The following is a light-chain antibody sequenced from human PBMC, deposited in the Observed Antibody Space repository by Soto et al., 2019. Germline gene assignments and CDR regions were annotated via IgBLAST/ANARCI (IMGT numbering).Light chain of an antibody. J-gene: IGLJ3*02. CDR3: SSYTTSTTGV. CDR1: SSDVGAYNY. Sequence: QSVLTQPASVSWSPGQSITISCTGTSSDVGAYNYVSWFQQHPGKAPRLIIYDVSNRPSGVSNRFSGSKSGNTASLTISGLQAEDEADYYCSSYTTSTTGVFGGGTKVTVL. V-gene: IGLV2-14*01. CDR2: DVS.